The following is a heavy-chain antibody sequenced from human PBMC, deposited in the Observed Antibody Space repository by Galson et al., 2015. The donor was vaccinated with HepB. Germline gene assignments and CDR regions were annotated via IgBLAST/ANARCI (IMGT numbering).Heavy chain of an antibody. V-gene: IGHV3-30-3*01. D-gene: IGHD3-3*01. CDR3: ARGGFRRFLEWVATSGAFDI. J-gene: IGHJ3*02. Sequence: SLRLSCAASGFTFSSYAMHWVRQAPGKGLEWVAVISYDGSNKYYADSVKGRFTISRDNSKNTLYLQMNSLRAEDTAVYYCARGGFRRFLEWVATSGAFDIWGQGTMVTVSS. CDR1: GFTFSSYA. CDR2: ISYDGSNK.